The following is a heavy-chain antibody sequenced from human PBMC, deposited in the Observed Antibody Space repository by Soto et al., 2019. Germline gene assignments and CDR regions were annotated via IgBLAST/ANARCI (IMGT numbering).Heavy chain of an antibody. V-gene: IGHV3-53*01. CDR3: SAPPGGGGY. J-gene: IGHJ4*02. CDR2: IYSGGYT. D-gene: IGHD3-10*01. CDR1: GFTVSNNY. Sequence: EVQLVESGGGLIQPGGSLRLSCAVSGFTVSNNYMSWVRQAPGKGLEGVSVIYSGGYTAYGDSVKGRFTISRDNSKNTLYLKIKSRRADSAAGFLGSAPPGGGGYWGQGTLVTVSS.